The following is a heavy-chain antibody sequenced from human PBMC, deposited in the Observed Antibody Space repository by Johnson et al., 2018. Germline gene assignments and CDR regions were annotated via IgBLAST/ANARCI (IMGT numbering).Heavy chain of an antibody. CDR3: ATQFYQLLWYMDV. J-gene: IGHJ6*03. CDR2: ISYDGSNK. CDR1: GFTFSVYG. D-gene: IGHD2-2*01. Sequence: QVQLVESGGGVVQXGRSLRLSCAASGFTFSVYGMHWVRQAPGKGLEWVAVISYDGSNKYYADSVKGPFTISRHNSKNTLYLQMNSLRAGETAGYYCATQFYQLLWYMDVWGKGTTVTVSS. V-gene: IGHV3-30*03.